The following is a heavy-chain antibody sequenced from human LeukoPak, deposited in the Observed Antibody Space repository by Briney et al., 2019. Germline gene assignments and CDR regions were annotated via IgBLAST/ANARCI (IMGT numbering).Heavy chain of an antibody. CDR1: GFTFSSYA. D-gene: IGHD2-15*01. Sequence: GGSLRLSCAASGFTFSSYAMHWVRQAPGKGLEWVAVISYDGSNKYYADSVKGRFTISRDNSKNTLYLQMNSLRAEDTAVYYCARDLIVVVVAATGGDYWGQGTLVTVSS. CDR3: ARDLIVVVVAATGGDY. V-gene: IGHV3-30-3*01. CDR2: ISYDGSNK. J-gene: IGHJ4*02.